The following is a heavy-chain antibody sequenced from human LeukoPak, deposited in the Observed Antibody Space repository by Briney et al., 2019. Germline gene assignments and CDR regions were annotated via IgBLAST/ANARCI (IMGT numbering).Heavy chain of an antibody. J-gene: IGHJ4*02. CDR3: ARIGHEDYYFDY. CDR1: GCSISSYY. CDR2: IYYSGST. V-gene: IGHV4-59*01. Sequence: SETLSLTCTVSGCSISSYYWSWIRQPPGKGLEWIGYIYYSGSTNYNPSLKSRVTISVDTSKSQFSLKLSSVTAADTAVYYCARIGHEDYYFDYWGQGTLVTVSS.